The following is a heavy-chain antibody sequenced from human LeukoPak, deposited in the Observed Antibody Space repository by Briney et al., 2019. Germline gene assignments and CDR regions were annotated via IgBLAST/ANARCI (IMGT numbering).Heavy chain of an antibody. D-gene: IGHD3-9*01. CDR2: IYSGGST. V-gene: IGHV3-53*01. J-gene: IGHJ4*02. CDR3: ARDSSRYFDWLSLDY. CDR1: GFTFSKFP. Sequence: GGSLRLSCAASGFTFSKFPMGWVRQAPGKGLEWVSVIYSGGSTYYADPVKGRFTISRDNSKNTLYLQMNSLRAEDTAVYYCARDSSRYFDWLSLDYWGQGTLVTVSS.